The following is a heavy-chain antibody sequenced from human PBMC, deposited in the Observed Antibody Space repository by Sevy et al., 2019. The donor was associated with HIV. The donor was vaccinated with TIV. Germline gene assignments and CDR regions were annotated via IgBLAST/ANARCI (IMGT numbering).Heavy chain of an antibody. J-gene: IGHJ2*01. CDR3: AKDGGYSSGWYELGYFDL. CDR1: GFTFSSYA. CDR2: IRGSGGST. V-gene: IGHV3-23*01. Sequence: GGSLRLSCAASGFTFSSYAMSWVRQAPGKGLEWVSAIRGSGGSTYYAVSVKGRFTISRDNSKNTLYLQMNSLRAEDTAVYYCAKDGGYSSGWYELGYFDLWGRGTLVTVSS. D-gene: IGHD6-19*01.